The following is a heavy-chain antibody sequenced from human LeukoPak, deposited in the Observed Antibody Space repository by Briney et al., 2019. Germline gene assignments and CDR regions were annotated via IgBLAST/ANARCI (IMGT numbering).Heavy chain of an antibody. CDR3: AERFLEWTNWFDP. V-gene: IGHV4-34*01. CDR2: INHSGST. D-gene: IGHD3-3*01. Sequence: SETLSLTCAVYGGSFSGYYWSWTRQPPGKGLEWIGEINHSGSTNYNPSLKSRVTISVDTSKNQFSLKLSSVTAADTAVYYCAERFLEWTNWFDPWGQGTLVTVSS. J-gene: IGHJ5*02. CDR1: GGSFSGYY.